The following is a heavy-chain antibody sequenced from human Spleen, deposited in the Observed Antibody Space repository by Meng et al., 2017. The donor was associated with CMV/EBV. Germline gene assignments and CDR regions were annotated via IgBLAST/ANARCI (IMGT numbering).Heavy chain of an antibody. CDR3: AKDLASPDDGLLYYGMDV. CDR2: ISTSGGST. CDR1: GFTFSSYA. V-gene: IGHV3-23*01. Sequence: GESLKISCAASGFTFSSYAMSWVRQAPGKGLEWVSAISTSGGSTYYADSVKGRFTISRDNSKNTLYLQMNSLRAEDTAVYYCAKDLASPDDGLLYYGMDVWGQGTTVTVSS. J-gene: IGHJ6*02. D-gene: IGHD1-1*01.